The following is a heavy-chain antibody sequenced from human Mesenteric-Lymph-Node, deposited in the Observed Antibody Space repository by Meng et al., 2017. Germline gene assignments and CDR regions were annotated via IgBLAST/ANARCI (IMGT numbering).Heavy chain of an antibody. CDR3: ARGGPNDFWSGYLDY. V-gene: IGHV1-18*01. CDR1: GYTFTSYG. J-gene: IGHJ4*02. Sequence: QVQLVQFGGEVKKSGAPVNVSCMASGYTFTSYGISWVRQAPGQGLEWMGWISDYNGNTTYAQKLQGRVTMTTDTSTSTAYMELRSLRSDDTAVYYCARGGPNDFWSGYLDYWGQGTLVTVSS. CDR2: ISDYNGNT. D-gene: IGHD3-3*01.